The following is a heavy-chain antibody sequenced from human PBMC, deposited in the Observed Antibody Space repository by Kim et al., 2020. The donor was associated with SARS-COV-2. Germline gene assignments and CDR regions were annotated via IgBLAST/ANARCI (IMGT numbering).Heavy chain of an antibody. V-gene: IGHV3-21*01. CDR3: ARDQGYSSSWYEYYYYYGMDV. Sequence: GGSLRLSCAASGFTFSSYSMNWVRQAPGKGLEWVSSISSSSSYIYYADSVKGRFTISRDNAKNSLYLQMNSLRAEDTAVYYCARDQGYSSSWYEYYYYYGMDVWGQGTTVTVSS. CDR1: GFTFSSYS. J-gene: IGHJ6*02. D-gene: IGHD6-13*01. CDR2: ISSSSSYI.